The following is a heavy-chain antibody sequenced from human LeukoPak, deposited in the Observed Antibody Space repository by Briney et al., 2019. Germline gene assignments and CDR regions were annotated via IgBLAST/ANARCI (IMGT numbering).Heavy chain of an antibody. CDR2: INPSAGST. J-gene: IGHJ4*02. Sequence: ASVKVSCRASGYTFTSHYIHWVRQAPGQGLEWMGIINPSAGSTSYPQKFQGRVTMTRDTSTSTVYMELSSLRSEDTAVYYCAAPGASGFVGNFWSGPLDFWGQGTLATVSS. D-gene: IGHD3-3*01. CDR1: GYTFTSHY. V-gene: IGHV1-46*01. CDR3: AAPGASGFVGNFWSGPLDF.